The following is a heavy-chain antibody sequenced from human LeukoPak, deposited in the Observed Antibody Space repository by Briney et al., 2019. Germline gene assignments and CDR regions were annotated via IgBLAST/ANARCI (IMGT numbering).Heavy chain of an antibody. CDR2: TYYSGST. Sequence: PSETLSLTCTVSGDSINSDYWNWIRQPPGRGLEWIGFTYYSGSTNYNPSLKSRVTISVDASRNYFSLKLNSVTAADTAVYYCARRMKLAAKGDAFDIWGQGTMVTVSS. CDR1: GDSINSDY. V-gene: IGHV4-59*08. CDR3: ARRMKLAAKGDAFDI. J-gene: IGHJ3*02. D-gene: IGHD2-15*01.